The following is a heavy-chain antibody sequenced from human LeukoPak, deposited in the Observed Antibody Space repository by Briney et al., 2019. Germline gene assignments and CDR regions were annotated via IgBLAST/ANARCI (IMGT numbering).Heavy chain of an antibody. CDR1: GFTVSSNY. V-gene: IGHV3-53*01. CDR2: IYSGGST. Sequence: PGGSLRLSCAASGFTVSSNYMSWVRQAPGKGLEWVSAIYSGGSTYYADSVKGRFTISRDNSKNTLYLQMNSLRAEDTAVYYCARDLFGRQSDYWGQGTLVTVSS. D-gene: IGHD3-10*01. CDR3: ARDLFGRQSDY. J-gene: IGHJ4*02.